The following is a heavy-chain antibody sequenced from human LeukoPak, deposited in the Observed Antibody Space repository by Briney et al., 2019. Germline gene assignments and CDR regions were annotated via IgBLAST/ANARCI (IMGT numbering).Heavy chain of an antibody. CDR2: IYYSGST. CDR1: GGSISSYY. CDR3: ARATYSSSWYGFWFDP. D-gene: IGHD6-13*01. J-gene: IGHJ5*02. V-gene: IGHV4-59*08. Sequence: SETLSLTCTVSGGSISSYYWSWIRQPPGKGLEWIGYIYYSGSTNYNPSLKSRVTISVDTSKNQFSLKLSSVTAADTAVYYCARATYSSSWYGFWFDPWGQGTLVTVSS.